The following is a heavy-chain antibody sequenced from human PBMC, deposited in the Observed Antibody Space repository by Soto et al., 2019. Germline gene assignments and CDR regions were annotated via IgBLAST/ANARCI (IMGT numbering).Heavy chain of an antibody. CDR3: AKVARIVLMVYAIDY. D-gene: IGHD2-8*01. CDR2: ISYDGSNK. Sequence: GGSLRLSCAASGFTFSRYGMHWVRQAPGKGLEWVAVISYDGSNKYYADSVKGRFTISRDNSKNTLYLQMNSLRAEDTAVYYCAKVARIVLMVYAIDYWGQGTLVTVSS. J-gene: IGHJ4*02. CDR1: GFTFSRYG. V-gene: IGHV3-30*18.